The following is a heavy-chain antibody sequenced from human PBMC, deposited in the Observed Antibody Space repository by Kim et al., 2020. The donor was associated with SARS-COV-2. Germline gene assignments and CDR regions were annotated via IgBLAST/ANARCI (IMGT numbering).Heavy chain of an antibody. D-gene: IGHD7-27*01. CDR1: GYTFTSYA. V-gene: IGHV1-3*01. Sequence: ASVKVSCKASGYTFTSYAMHWVRQAPGQRLEWMGWINAGNGNTKYSQKFQGRVTITRDTSASTAYMELSSPRSEDTAVYYCARVWGTFLALDYWGQGTLVTVSS. CDR3: ARVWGTFLALDY. J-gene: IGHJ4*02. CDR2: INAGNGNT.